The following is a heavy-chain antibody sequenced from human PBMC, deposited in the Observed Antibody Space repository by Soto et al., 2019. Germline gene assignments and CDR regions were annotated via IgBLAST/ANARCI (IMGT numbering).Heavy chain of an antibody. CDR3: ARESTVTTAGKVHYFDY. J-gene: IGHJ4*02. Sequence: QVQLQESGPGLVKPSQTLSLTCTVSGGSISSGGYYWSWIRQHPGKALEWIGYIYYSGSTYYNPSLKSRVTISVDTSKNQFSLKLSSVTAADTAVYYCARESTVTTAGKVHYFDYWGQGTLVTVSS. V-gene: IGHV4-31*03. CDR1: GGSISSGGYY. CDR2: IYYSGST. D-gene: IGHD4-17*01.